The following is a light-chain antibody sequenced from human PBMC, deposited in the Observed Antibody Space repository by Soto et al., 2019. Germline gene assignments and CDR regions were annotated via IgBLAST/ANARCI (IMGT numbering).Light chain of an antibody. V-gene: IGKV1-9*01. CDR3: QQYSIWRT. Sequence: IQLTQSPSSLSASVGDRVTITCRASQGISSYLAWYQQKPGKAPKLLIYAASTLQSGVPSRFSGSGSGTDFTLTISSLQPEDFAVYYCQQYSIWRTFGQGTKVDIK. CDR2: AAS. J-gene: IGKJ1*01. CDR1: QGISSY.